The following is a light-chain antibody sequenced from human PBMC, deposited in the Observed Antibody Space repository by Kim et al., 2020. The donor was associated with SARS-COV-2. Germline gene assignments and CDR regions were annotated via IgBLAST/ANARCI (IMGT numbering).Light chain of an antibody. CDR2: YAS. CDR1: QRNRNS. V-gene: IGKV6-21*01. CDR3: YQTTRFPRT. J-gene: IGKJ4*01. Sequence: VTPKEEGKVTCRASQRNRNSLNWNRQKPDKSPKLLITYASHAFSGVPSRLGGRGSGKNFNLNINGLEAGNAATYYCYQTTRFPRTFGGGTKLEI.